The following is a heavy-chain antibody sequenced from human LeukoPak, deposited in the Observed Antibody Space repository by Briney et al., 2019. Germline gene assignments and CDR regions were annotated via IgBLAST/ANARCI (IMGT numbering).Heavy chain of an antibody. CDR3: ARTGYTYAGYNWFDP. Sequence: SETLSLTCTVSGGSVSSSSYYWGRIRQPPGKGLEWIGSIYYSGSTYYNPSLKSRVIISVDRSKKQFTLKLSSVTAADTAMYYCARTGYTYAGYNWFDPWGQGTLVTVSS. V-gene: IGHV4-39*06. CDR2: IYYSGST. J-gene: IGHJ5*02. CDR1: GGSVSSSSYY. D-gene: IGHD5-18*01.